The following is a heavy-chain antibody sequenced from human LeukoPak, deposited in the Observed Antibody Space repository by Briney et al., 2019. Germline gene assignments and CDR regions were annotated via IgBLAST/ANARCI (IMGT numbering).Heavy chain of an antibody. CDR2: INHSGST. V-gene: IGHV4-34*01. J-gene: IGHJ3*02. CDR1: GGSFSGYY. D-gene: IGHD2-2*01. CDR3: ARYNCSSTSCDGAFDI. Sequence: SETLSLTCAVYGGSFSGYYWSWIRQPPGKGLEWIGEINHSGSTNYNPSLKSRVTISVDTSKNQFSLKLSSVTAADTAVYYCARYNCSSTSCDGAFDIWGQGTMVTVSS.